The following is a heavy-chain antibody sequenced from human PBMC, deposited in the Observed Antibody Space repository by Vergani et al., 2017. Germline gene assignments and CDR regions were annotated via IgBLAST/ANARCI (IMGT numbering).Heavy chain of an antibody. D-gene: IGHD3-22*01. V-gene: IGHV1-2*02. CDR2: INPNSGGT. CDR1: GYTFTGYY. J-gene: IGHJ5*02. Sequence: QVQLVQSGAEVKKPGASVKVSCKASGYTFTGYYMHWVRQAPGQGLEWMGWINPNSGGTNYAQKFQGRVTMTRDTSSSTAYMELSRLRSDDTAVYYCARDWLYYYDSSGPNWFDPWGQGTLVTVSS. CDR3: ARDWLYYYDSSGPNWFDP.